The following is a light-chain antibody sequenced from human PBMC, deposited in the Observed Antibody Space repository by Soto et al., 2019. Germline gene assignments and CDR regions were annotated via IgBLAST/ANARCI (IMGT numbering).Light chain of an antibody. V-gene: IGKV1-12*01. J-gene: IGKJ4*01. Sequence: DIQVTQSPSSVSASVGDRVTITCRASERINTYLAWYQQQPGKAPKLLIYAASSLQSGVPSRFSGSGSGTEFTLTISNLQPEDFATYYCQQANSPPLTFGGGTTVDIK. CDR3: QQANSPPLT. CDR1: ERINTY. CDR2: AAS.